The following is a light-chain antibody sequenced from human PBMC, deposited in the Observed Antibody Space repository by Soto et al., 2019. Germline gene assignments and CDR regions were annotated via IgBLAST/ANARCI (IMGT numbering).Light chain of an antibody. CDR3: QHYNHWTQIT. V-gene: IGKV3-11*01. CDR1: QSVNTY. J-gene: IGKJ5*01. Sequence: EIVLTQSPATLSLSPGERVTLSCRASQSVNTYLAWHQQKPGQAPRLLIYDASNRATGIPARFSGSGSGTDFTLTINSLEPEAFAVYYCQHYNHWTQITFGQGTRLEIK. CDR2: DAS.